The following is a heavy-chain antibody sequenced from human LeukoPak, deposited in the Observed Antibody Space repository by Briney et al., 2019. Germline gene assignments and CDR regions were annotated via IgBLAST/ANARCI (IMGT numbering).Heavy chain of an antibody. D-gene: IGHD1-20*01. Sequence: GASVKVSCKASGYTFTGYYMHWVRQAPGQGLEWMGWINPNSGGTNYAQKFQGRVTMTRDTSISTAYMELSSLRSEDTAVYYCAAVRYNWNEGPYYFDYWGQGTLVTVSS. CDR1: GYTFTGYY. V-gene: IGHV1-2*02. J-gene: IGHJ4*02. CDR2: INPNSGGT. CDR3: AAVRYNWNEGPYYFDY.